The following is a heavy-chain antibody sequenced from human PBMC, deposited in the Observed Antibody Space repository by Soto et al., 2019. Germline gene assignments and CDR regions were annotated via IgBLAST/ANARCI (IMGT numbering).Heavy chain of an antibody. CDR3: AHNVVTVPPVY. CDR1: GFSLSTNGVA. J-gene: IGHJ4*02. CDR2: IYWDDDR. D-gene: IGHD2-21*02. V-gene: IGHV2-5*02. Sequence: QITLKESGPPLVQPTQTLTLTCTFSGFSLSTNGVAVGWIRQPPGKALEWLALIYWDDDRRYSPSLKSRLTITKDTSKNQVVLIMTSMDPVDTATYYCAHNVVTVPPVYWGQGTLVTVSS.